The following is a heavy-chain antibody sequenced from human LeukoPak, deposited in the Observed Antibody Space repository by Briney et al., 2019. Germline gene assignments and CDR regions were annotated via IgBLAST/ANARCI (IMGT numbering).Heavy chain of an antibody. CDR3: ARGRITIFGVVRGPRYFDY. J-gene: IGHJ4*02. CDR1: VGSLRGYY. Sequence: SETLSLTCAVYVGSLRGYYWSWIRQPPGEGLEWIGEINHSGSTNYNPPLKSRVTISVDTSKNQFSLKLSSVTAADTAVYYGARGRITIFGVVRGPRYFDYWGQGTLVTVSS. V-gene: IGHV4-34*01. D-gene: IGHD3-3*01. CDR2: INHSGST.